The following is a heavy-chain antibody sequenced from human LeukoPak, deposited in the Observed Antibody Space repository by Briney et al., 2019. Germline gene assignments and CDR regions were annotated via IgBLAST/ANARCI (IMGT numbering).Heavy chain of an antibody. V-gene: IGHV3-53*01. CDR1: GFSVNSNY. Sequence: GGSLRLSCAASGFSVNSNYMNWVRQAPGKGLEWVSIIYNGGTIYYADSVKGRFTLSRDNSKNTLYLQMNSLRAEDTAVYYCTSRSYYHGSGTYYSDYWGQGTLVTVSS. J-gene: IGHJ4*02. CDR3: TSRSYYHGSGTYYSDY. D-gene: IGHD3-10*01. CDR2: IYNGGTI.